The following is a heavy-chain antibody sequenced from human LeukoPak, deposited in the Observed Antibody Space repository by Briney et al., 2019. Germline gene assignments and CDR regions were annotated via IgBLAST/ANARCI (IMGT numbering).Heavy chain of an antibody. V-gene: IGHV3-7*01. J-gene: IGHJ4*02. CDR2: IKQDGSEK. Sequence: GGSLRLSCGASGFTFSSYWMSWVRQAPGKGREWVANIKQDGSEKNYVDSVKGRFTISRDNAKNSLYLQMNSLRAEDTAVYYCARHPHRRRDYGFLWGQGTLVTVSS. CDR1: GFTFSSYW. CDR3: ARHPHRRRDYGFL. D-gene: IGHD4/OR15-4a*01.